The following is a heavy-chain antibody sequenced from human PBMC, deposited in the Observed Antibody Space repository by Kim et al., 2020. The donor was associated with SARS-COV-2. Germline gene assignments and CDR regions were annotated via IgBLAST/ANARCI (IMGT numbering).Heavy chain of an antibody. Sequence: GGSLRLSCAASGFTFSSYWMHWVRQAPGKGLVWVSRINSDGSSTSYADSVKGRFTISRDNAKNTLYLQMNSLRAEDTAVYYCARAVWVATILPNPYYGMDVWGQGTTVTVSS. CDR2: INSDGSST. CDR1: GFTFSSYW. V-gene: IGHV3-74*01. D-gene: IGHD5-12*01. J-gene: IGHJ6*02. CDR3: ARAVWVATILPNPYYGMDV.